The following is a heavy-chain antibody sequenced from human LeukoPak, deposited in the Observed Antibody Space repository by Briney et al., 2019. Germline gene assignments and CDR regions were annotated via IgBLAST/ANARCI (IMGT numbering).Heavy chain of an antibody. J-gene: IGHJ6*02. Sequence: PSETLSLTCTVSGDSISNSAYYWVWIRQPRGKGLEWFGTITNTGNTYSNPSLKSPVTISIYTSKTQISLKLTSVTAADTAVFYCARKTPGTSVDVWGQGTPVTVSS. D-gene: IGHD3-10*01. CDR1: GDSISNSAYY. CDR2: ITNTGNT. CDR3: ARKTPGTSVDV. V-gene: IGHV4-39*01.